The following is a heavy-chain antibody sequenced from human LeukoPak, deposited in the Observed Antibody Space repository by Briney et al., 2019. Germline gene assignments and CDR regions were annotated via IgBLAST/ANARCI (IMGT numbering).Heavy chain of an antibody. CDR1: GGSINSYY. Sequence: SETLSLTCTVSGGSINSYYWSWIRQPPGKGLEWIGYIYYSGSTNYNPSLKSRVTISVDTSKNQFSLKLSSVTAADTAVYYCARGGGDLYFDYWGQGTLVTVSS. CDR2: IYYSGST. J-gene: IGHJ4*02. V-gene: IGHV4-59*01. D-gene: IGHD4-17*01. CDR3: ARGGGDLYFDY.